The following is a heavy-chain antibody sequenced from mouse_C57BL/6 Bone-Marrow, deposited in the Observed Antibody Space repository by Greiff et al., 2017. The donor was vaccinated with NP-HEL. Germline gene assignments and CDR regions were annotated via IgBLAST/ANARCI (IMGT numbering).Heavy chain of an antibody. Sequence: QVQLQQPGAELVMPGASVKLSCKASGYTFTSYWMHWVKQRPGQGLEWIGEIDPSDSYTNYNQKFKGKSTLTVDKSSSTAYMQLSSLTSEDSAVYYCARSQIYYCGTRYFDVWGTGTTVTVCS. J-gene: IGHJ1*03. CDR1: GYTFTSYW. D-gene: IGHD1-1*01. CDR2: IDPSDSYT. V-gene: IGHV1-69*01. CDR3: ARSQIYYCGTRYFDV.